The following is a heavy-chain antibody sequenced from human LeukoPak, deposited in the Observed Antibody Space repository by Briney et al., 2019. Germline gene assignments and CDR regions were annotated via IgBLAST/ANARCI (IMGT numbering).Heavy chain of an antibody. J-gene: IGHJ4*02. CDR3: ARPLSSGSPQGLPTSPHLDY. D-gene: IGHD3-10*01. CDR2: ISSSSSYI. V-gene: IGHV3-21*01. Sequence: SGGSLRLSCAASGVTFRSYSMNWVRQAPGKGLEGVSSISSSSSYIFYADSVKGRFTISRDNAKNSLYLQMTSLRAEDTAVYYCARPLSSGSPQGLPTSPHLDYWGQGTLVTVSS. CDR1: GVTFRSYS.